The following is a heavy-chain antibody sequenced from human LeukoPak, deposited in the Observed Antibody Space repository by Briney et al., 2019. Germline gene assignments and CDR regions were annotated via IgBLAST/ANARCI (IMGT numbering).Heavy chain of an antibody. V-gene: IGHV4-4*07. CDR3: ARERALAFGAPPRAPFLKIFDY. CDR1: GGSISSYY. CDR2: IYTSGST. Sequence: PSETLSLTCTVSGGSISSYYWSWIRQPAGKGLEWIGRIYTSGSTNYNPSLKSRVTMSVDTSKNQFSLKLSSVTAADTAVYYCARERALAFGAPPRAPFLKIFDYWGQGTLVTVSS. D-gene: IGHD3-10*01. J-gene: IGHJ4*02.